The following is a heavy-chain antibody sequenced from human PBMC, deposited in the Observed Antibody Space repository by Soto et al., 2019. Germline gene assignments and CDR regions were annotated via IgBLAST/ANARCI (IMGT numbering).Heavy chain of an antibody. Sequence: ASVKVSCKASGYTFTGYYMHWVRQAPGQGLEWMGWINPNSGGTNYAQKFQGRVTMTRDTSISTAYMELSRLRSDDTAVYYCAXXGTGRQQLVWWYYYGMDVWGQGTTVTVSS. D-gene: IGHD6-13*01. J-gene: IGHJ6*02. CDR3: AXXGTGRQQLVWWYYYGMDV. CDR1: GYTFTGYY. CDR2: INPNSGGT. V-gene: IGHV1-2*02.